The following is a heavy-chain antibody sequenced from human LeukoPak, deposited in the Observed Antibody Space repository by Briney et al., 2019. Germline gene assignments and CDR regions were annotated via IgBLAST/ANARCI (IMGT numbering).Heavy chain of an antibody. CDR1: GFTFGSYA. Sequence: GGSLRLSCAASGFTFGSYAMHWVRQAPGKGLEWVAGISYDGGNTYYVDSVKGRFTLSRDNSKNMLYLQMSSLRAEDTAVYYCARARDWNDFDYWGQGTLVTVSS. D-gene: IGHD1-1*01. CDR3: ARARDWNDFDY. V-gene: IGHV3-30-3*01. CDR2: ISYDGGNT. J-gene: IGHJ4*02.